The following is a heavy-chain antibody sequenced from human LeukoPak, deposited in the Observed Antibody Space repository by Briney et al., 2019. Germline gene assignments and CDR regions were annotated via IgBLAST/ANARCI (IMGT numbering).Heavy chain of an antibody. J-gene: IGHJ4*02. V-gene: IGHV4-4*02. D-gene: IGHD3-10*01. CDR2: IYHSGST. Sequence: PSETLSLTCAVSGGSISSSNWWSGVRPPPGKGLEGIGEIYHSGSTNYNPFLKRRVTISVHNSNNQFSLKLSSVTAADTAVYYCARATRRPMVRGVFDYWGQGTLVTVSS. CDR1: GGSISSSNW. CDR3: ARATRRPMVRGVFDY.